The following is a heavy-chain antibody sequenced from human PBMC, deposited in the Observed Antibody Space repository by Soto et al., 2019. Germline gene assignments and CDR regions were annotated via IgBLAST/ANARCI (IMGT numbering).Heavy chain of an antibody. Sequence: QVQLVESGGGVVQPGRSLRLSCAASGFTFSSYAMHWVRQAPGKGLEWVAVISYDGSNKYYADSVKGRFTISRDNSKNTLYLQMNSLRAEDTAVYYCARDLTIFGVVIANGMDVW. D-gene: IGHD3-3*01. J-gene: IGHJ6*01. V-gene: IGHV3-30-3*01. CDR3: ARDLTIFGVVIANGMDV. CDR2: ISYDGSNK. CDR1: GFTFSSYA.